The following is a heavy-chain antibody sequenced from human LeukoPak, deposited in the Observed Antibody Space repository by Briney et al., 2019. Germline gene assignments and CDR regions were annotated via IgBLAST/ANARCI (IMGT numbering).Heavy chain of an antibody. J-gene: IGHJ4*02. Sequence: GASVNVSCKASRGTFRTYVISWVSQAPGQGLEWMGGIVPVMNTEKYAQNVQGRVTITADESTSTFYMELSSLGSEDTAVYYCARGVGWDLFGPFDFWGQGTLITVSS. CDR1: RGTFRTYV. CDR2: IVPVMNTE. CDR3: ARGVGWDLFGPFDF. V-gene: IGHV1-69*01. D-gene: IGHD1-26*01.